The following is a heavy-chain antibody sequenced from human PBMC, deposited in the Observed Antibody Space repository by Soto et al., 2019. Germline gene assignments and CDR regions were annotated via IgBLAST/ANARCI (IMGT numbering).Heavy chain of an antibody. CDR1: GVPVDDYS. V-gene: IGHV3-9*01. J-gene: IGHJ4*02. CDR3: AKDMEWGGMTTIHYFDS. CDR2: ISWNSETI. Sequence: PGGSLRLSCAASGVPVDDYSMHWVRNTPGKGLEWVSGISWNSETIDYADSVKGRFTISRDNAKSSLFLQMNSLRPDDTALYYCAKDMEWGGMTTIHYFDSWGQGTLVTVS. D-gene: IGHD4-17*01.